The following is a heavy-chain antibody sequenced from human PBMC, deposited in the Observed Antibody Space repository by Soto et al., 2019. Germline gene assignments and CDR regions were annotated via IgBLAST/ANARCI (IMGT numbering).Heavy chain of an antibody. CDR3: ARHVQLWTETHYYAMDV. D-gene: IGHD2-21*01. Sequence: GESLKISCKGAGCTFTNYWIGWVRQMPGKCPEWMGIIYPGDSDTRYSPSFQGQVTISVDKSISTAYLQWSSLKASDTAMYYCARHVQLWTETHYYAMDVWGQGSSVTVSS. CDR1: GCTFTNYW. J-gene: IGHJ6*02. CDR2: IYPGDSDT. V-gene: IGHV5-51*01.